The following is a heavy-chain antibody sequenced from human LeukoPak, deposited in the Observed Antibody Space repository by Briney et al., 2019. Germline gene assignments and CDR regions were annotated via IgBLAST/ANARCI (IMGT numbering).Heavy chain of an antibody. CDR2: IQQDGSEK. D-gene: IGHD3-10*01. J-gene: IGHJ4*02. CDR3: ARLLWFGEYYFDY. Sequence: GGSLRLSCVVSGFTFSNYWMTWVRQAPGKGLEWVANIQQDGSEKYYVDSVKGRFTIFRDNAKNSVYLQMNSLRAEDTAVYYCARLLWFGEYYFDYWGQGTLVTVSS. V-gene: IGHV3-7*01. CDR1: GFTFSNYW.